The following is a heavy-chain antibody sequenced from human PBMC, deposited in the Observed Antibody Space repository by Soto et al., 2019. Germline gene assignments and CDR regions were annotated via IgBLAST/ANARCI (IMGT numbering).Heavy chain of an antibody. CDR1: GGSISSYY. Sequence: QVQLQESGPGLVKPSETLSLTCTVSGGSISSYYWSWIRQPPGKGLEWIGYIYYSGSTNYNPSLKSRVTISSDTSKNQFSLKLSSVTAADTAVYYGASGGSSGWYRYFELWGRGTLVTVSS. V-gene: IGHV4-59*01. D-gene: IGHD6-19*01. CDR3: ASGGSSGWYRYFEL. CDR2: IYYSGST. J-gene: IGHJ2*01.